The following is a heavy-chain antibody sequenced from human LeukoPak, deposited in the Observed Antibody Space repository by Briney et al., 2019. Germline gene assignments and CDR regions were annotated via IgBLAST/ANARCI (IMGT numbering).Heavy chain of an antibody. D-gene: IGHD6-13*01. CDR3: ASLGAAGTHDAFDI. CDR2: IYKTGST. Sequence: PSETLSLTCTVSGGSISSTTYYWAWIRQPPGKGLEWIGSIYKTGSTNYNPSLKSRVTISVDTSKNQFSLKLSSVTAADTAVYYCASLGAAGTHDAFDIWGQGTMVTVSS. V-gene: IGHV4-39*07. CDR1: GGSISSTTYY. J-gene: IGHJ3*02.